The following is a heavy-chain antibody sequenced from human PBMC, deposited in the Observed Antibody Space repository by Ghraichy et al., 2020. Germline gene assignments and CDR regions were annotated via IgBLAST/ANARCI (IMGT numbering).Heavy chain of an antibody. J-gene: IGHJ3*02. V-gene: IGHV3-7*03. CDR2: IKPDGGEK. CDR1: GFAFSTSW. D-gene: IGHD5-24*01. CDR3: AREVASIRAFDI. Sequence: GESLNISCAASGFAFSTSWMTWVRQAPGKGLEWVANIKPDGGEKYYVDSVRGRFTISRDNAKNSLYLQMNSLRAEDTAVYFCAREVASIRAFDIWGQGTMVDVSS.